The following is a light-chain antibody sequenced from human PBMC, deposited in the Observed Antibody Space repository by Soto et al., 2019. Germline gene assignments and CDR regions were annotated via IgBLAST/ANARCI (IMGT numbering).Light chain of an antibody. CDR1: QGIRNY. CDR3: QKYNSAPWT. Sequence: DIQMTQSPSSLSASAGDRVTITCRASQGIRNYLAWYQQKPGKIPELLIYAASTLQSGVSSRFSGSGSGTDFTLTISSLQPEDVGTYYCQKYNSAPWTFGQGTKVDIK. J-gene: IGKJ1*01. CDR2: AAS. V-gene: IGKV1-27*01.